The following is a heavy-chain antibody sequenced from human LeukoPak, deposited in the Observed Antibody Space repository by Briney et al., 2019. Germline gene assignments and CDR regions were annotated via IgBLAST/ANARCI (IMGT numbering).Heavy chain of an antibody. Sequence: PGRSLRLSCAASGFTFSSYAKHWVRQAPGKGLEWVAVISYDGSNKYYADSVKGRFTISRDNSKNTLYLQMNSLRAEDTAVYYCARDSTGYSSSWSLDYWGQGTLVTVSS. V-gene: IGHV3-30-3*01. D-gene: IGHD6-13*01. J-gene: IGHJ4*02. CDR2: ISYDGSNK. CDR3: ARDSTGYSSSWSLDY. CDR1: GFTFSSYA.